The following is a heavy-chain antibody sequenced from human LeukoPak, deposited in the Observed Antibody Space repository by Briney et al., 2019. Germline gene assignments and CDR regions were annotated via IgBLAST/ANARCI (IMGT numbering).Heavy chain of an antibody. Sequence: GGSLRLSCGGSGFTLSSYSINWVRQAPGKGLEWLSYISSSSRTIYYADSVKGRFTVSRDNAKNLVYLQMNSLRDEDTAVYYCARAEVGATDWGQGTLVTVSS. CDR1: GFTLSSYS. V-gene: IGHV3-48*02. CDR2: ISSSSRTI. CDR3: ARAEVGATD. D-gene: IGHD1-26*01. J-gene: IGHJ4*02.